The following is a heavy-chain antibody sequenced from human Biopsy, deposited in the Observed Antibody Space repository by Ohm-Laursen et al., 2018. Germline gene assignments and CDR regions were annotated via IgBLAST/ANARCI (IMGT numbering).Heavy chain of an antibody. CDR2: IDWDDAK. Sequence: TQTLTLTCTLSGFSLNSRGMSVTWIRQPPGKALEWLARIDWDDAKFYSAAQKARLTISKGTSGDHVVLTLSDVDPVDTGTYYCARIPIPIFSAALVYRHRRHLQGLDVWGQGTTVIVSS. CDR3: ARIPIPIFSAALVYRHRRHLQGLDV. V-gene: IGHV2-70*16. D-gene: IGHD2-21*01. J-gene: IGHJ6*02. CDR1: GFSLNSRGMS.